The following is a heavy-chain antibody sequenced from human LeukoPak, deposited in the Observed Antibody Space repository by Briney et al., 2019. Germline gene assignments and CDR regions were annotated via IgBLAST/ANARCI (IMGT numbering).Heavy chain of an antibody. CDR3: AREVAASSWSY. V-gene: IGHV4-34*01. CDR1: GGSFSGYY. Sequence: SETLSLTCAVYGGSFSGYYWSWIRQAPGKGLEWIGEINHSGNTNYNPSLKSRVTISVDTSKNQFSLKLSSVTAADTAVYYCAREVAASSWSYWGQGTLVTVSS. J-gene: IGHJ4*02. CDR2: INHSGNT. D-gene: IGHD6-13*01.